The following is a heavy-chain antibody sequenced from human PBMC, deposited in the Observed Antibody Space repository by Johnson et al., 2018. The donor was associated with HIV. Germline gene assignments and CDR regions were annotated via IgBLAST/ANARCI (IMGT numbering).Heavy chain of an antibody. CDR3: ARDVYYYDSSEEGAFDI. D-gene: IGHD3-22*01. Sequence: VQLVESGGGVVQPGRSLRLSCAASGFTFSSYAMHWVRQAPGKGLEWVAVISYDGSNKYYADSVKGRFTISRDNSKNTLYLQMNSLRAEDTAVYYCARDVYYYDSSEEGAFDIWGQGRMVTVSS. V-gene: IGHV3-30*04. CDR2: ISYDGSNK. CDR1: GFTFSSYA. J-gene: IGHJ3*02.